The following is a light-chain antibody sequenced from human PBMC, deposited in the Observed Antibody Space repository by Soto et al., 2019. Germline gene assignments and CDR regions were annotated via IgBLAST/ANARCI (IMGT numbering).Light chain of an antibody. J-gene: IGKJ1*01. CDR3: QQSYTSPRM. Sequence: DIHMTHSPSSLSASVGDRATITFLASQSISSYLNWYQQKPGKAPRLLMYAASSLQSGVPSRFSGSGYGTDFTLTISSLQPEDFATYYCQQSYTSPRMFGQGTKVDIK. CDR2: AAS. CDR1: QSISSY. V-gene: IGKV1-39*01.